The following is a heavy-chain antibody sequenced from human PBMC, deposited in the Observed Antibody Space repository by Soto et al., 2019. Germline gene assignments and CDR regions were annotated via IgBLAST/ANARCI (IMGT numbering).Heavy chain of an antibody. J-gene: IGHJ6*02. CDR2: IYYSGST. CDR3: ASVDTASKIGYHGMDV. Sequence: SQTQSLTYTVSGGSSRGYYGSWIRQPQGKGLEWIGYIYYSGSTNYNPSLKSRVTISVDTSKNQFSLKLSSVTAADTAVYYCASVDTASKIGYHGMDVWGQGTTVTVSS. D-gene: IGHD5-18*01. V-gene: IGHV4-59*01. CDR1: GGSSRGYY.